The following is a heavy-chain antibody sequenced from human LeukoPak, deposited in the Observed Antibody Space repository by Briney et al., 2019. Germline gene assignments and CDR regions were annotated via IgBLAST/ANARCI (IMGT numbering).Heavy chain of an antibody. CDR3: ARDPIDSGYDYGDY. Sequence: PSETLSLTCSVSGDSISTSSYYWGWIREPPGKGLEWIGTIYYSGSTYYNPSLKSRVTISVDTSKNQFSLKLSSVTAADTAVYYCARDPIDSGYDYGDYWGQGTLVTVSS. D-gene: IGHD5-12*01. J-gene: IGHJ4*02. V-gene: IGHV4-39*07. CDR1: GDSISTSSYY. CDR2: IYYSGST.